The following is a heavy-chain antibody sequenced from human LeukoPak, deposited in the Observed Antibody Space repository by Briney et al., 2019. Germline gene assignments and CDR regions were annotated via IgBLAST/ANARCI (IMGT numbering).Heavy chain of an antibody. J-gene: IGHJ6*03. CDR3: ARVSTSHYYYYMDV. CDR1: GFTFSSYE. V-gene: IGHV3-48*03. D-gene: IGHD1-1*01. Sequence: GGSLRLSCAASGFTFSSYEMNWVRQAPGKGLEWVSYISSSGSTIYYADSVKGRFTISRDNAKNSLYLQMNSLRAEDTAVYYCARVSTSHYYYYMDVWGKGTTVTVSS. CDR2: ISSSGSTI.